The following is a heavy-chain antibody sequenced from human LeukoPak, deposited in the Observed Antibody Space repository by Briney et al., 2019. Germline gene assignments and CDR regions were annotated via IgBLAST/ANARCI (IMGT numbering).Heavy chain of an antibody. V-gene: IGHV4-59*12. J-gene: IGHJ6*02. CDR2: IHHSGST. CDR3: ARDPGGSYSDYYYGMDV. Sequence: SSETLSLTCTVSGGSISSYYWSWIRQPPGKGLEWIGEIHHSGSTNYNPSLKNRVTISVDKSRNQFSLKLSSVTAADTAVYFCARDPGGSYSDYYYGMDVWGQGTTVTVS. CDR1: GGSISSYY. D-gene: IGHD1-26*01.